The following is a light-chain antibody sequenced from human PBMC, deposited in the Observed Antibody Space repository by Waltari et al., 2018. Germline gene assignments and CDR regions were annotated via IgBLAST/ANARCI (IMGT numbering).Light chain of an antibody. CDR2: VYRYGSP. CDR3: QTWVSGIHV. V-gene: IGLV4-69*01. J-gene: IGLJ3*02. CDR1: SGHSSYA. Sequence: QLVLTQSPSASASLGASVRLTCTLSSGHSSYAIAWHQKQPKKGPRYLTKVYRYGSPKRGDGIPYRCSGSSSVAERYLTISSLQSEDEADYYCQTWVSGIHVFGGGTRVTVL.